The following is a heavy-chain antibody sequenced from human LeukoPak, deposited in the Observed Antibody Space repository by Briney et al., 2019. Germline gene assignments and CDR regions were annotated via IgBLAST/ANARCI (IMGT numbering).Heavy chain of an antibody. V-gene: IGHV3-23*01. J-gene: IGHJ4*02. CDR2: ISGTDSGT. D-gene: IGHD2-21*02. Sequence: GGSLRLSCEASGFTFITCAMSWVRQAPGEGLQWFSGISGTDSGTYYTDSVKGRFTISRDNSKNTVYLQIDSLRAEDTAVYYCAKCMSGSGVCLNFDSWGQGILVTVSS. CDR1: GFTFITCA. CDR3: AKCMSGSGVCLNFDS.